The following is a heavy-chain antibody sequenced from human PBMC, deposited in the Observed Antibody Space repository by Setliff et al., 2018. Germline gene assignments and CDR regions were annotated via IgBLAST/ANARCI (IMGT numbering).Heavy chain of an antibody. CDR3: AREVGSRLDY. Sequence: SVKVSCKASGGTFSSYDISWVRQAPGQGLEWMGGIIPIFGTAKYAQKFQGRVTITADQSTRTAYMELSSLRSEDTAVYYCAREVGSRLDYWGQGTLVTVSS. CDR1: GGTFSSYD. J-gene: IGHJ4*02. CDR2: IIPIFGTA. V-gene: IGHV1-69*13. D-gene: IGHD6-13*01.